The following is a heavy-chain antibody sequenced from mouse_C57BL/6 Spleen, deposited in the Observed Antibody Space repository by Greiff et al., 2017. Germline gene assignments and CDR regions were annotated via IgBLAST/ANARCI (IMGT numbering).Heavy chain of an antibody. CDR1: GFNIKNTY. Sequence: EVQVVESVAELVRPGASVKLSCTASGFNIKNTYMHWVKQRPEQGLEWIGRIDPANGNTKYAPKFQGKATITADTSSNTAYLQLSSLTSEDTAIYYCARGYGSSYIYAMDYWGQGTSVTVSS. J-gene: IGHJ4*01. CDR2: IDPANGNT. CDR3: ARGYGSSYIYAMDY. D-gene: IGHD1-1*01. V-gene: IGHV14-3*01.